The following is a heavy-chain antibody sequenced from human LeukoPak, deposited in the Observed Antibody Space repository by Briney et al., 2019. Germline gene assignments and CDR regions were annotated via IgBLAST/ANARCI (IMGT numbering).Heavy chain of an antibody. CDR3: AKGGPGIAAADY. V-gene: IGHV3-30*18. D-gene: IGHD6-13*01. CDR2: ISYNGSNK. Sequence: GGSLRLSCAASGFTFSSFGIHWVRQAPGKGLEWVAVISYNGSNKYYADSVKGRFTISRDNSKNTLYLQMNSLRAEDTAVYYCAKGGPGIAAADYWGQGTLVTVSS. CDR1: GFTFSSFG. J-gene: IGHJ4*02.